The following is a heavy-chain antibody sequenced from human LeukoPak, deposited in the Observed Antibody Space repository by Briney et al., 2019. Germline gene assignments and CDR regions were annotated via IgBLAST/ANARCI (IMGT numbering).Heavy chain of an antibody. V-gene: IGHV1-2*02. Sequence: ASVKVSCKASGYTFTSNYMHWVRQAPGQGLEWMGWINPKNGGTNYAQRFQGRVTMTRDTSINTAYMELSRLSSGDTAVYYCTRDPNFWTGYYYFDLWGQGSLVTVSS. D-gene: IGHD3/OR15-3a*01. J-gene: IGHJ4*02. CDR2: INPKNGGT. CDR3: TRDPNFWTGYYYFDL. CDR1: GYTFTSNY.